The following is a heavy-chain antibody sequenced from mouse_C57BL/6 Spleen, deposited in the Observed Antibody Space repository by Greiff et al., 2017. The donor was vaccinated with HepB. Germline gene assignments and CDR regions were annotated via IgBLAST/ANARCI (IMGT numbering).Heavy chain of an antibody. CDR3: ARNWKGWFAY. CDR1: GFSLTSYG. CDR2: IWSGGST. J-gene: IGHJ3*01. V-gene: IGHV2-2*01. Sequence: QVQLQQSGPGLVQPSQSLSITCTVSGFSLTSYGVHWVRQSPGKGLEWLGVIWSGGSTDYNAAFISRLSISKDNSKSQFFFKMNSLQADDTAIYYCARNWKGWFAYWGQGTLVTVSA.